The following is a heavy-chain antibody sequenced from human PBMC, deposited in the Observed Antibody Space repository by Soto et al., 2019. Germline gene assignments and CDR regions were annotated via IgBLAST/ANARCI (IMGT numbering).Heavy chain of an antibody. CDR3: ARRYCSSTSCYEHFDY. V-gene: IGHV5-51*01. CDR1: GYSFTSYW. D-gene: IGHD2-2*01. J-gene: IGHJ4*02. Sequence: PGESLKISCKGSGYSFTSYWIGWVRQMPGKGLEWMGIIYPGDSDTRYSPSFQGRVTISADKSISTAYLQWSSLKASDTAMYYCARRYCSSTSCYEHFDYWGQGTLVTVSS. CDR2: IYPGDSDT.